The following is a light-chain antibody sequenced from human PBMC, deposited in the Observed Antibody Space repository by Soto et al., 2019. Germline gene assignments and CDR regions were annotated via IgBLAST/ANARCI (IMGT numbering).Light chain of an antibody. CDR1: SSNVGDYNL. J-gene: IGLJ1*01. CDR3: CSYAGRDSYA. Sequence: GLAEPPSLSGSTGQSITIPCTGTSSNVGDYNLVSWYQQHPGKAPKLLIHEVYKRPSGVSDRFSGSKFGVTASLTISGLQAEDEADYYCCSYAGRDSYAVVPGTKVTVL. V-gene: IGLV2-23*02. CDR2: EVY.